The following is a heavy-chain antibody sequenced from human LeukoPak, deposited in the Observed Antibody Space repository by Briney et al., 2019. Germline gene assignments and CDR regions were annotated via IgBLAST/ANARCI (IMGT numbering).Heavy chain of an antibody. CDR1: GGSISSYY. J-gene: IGHJ3*02. V-gene: IGHV4-4*07. CDR3: ARDMVLGVVMDAFDI. Sequence: TSETLSLTCTVSGGSISSYYWSWIRQPAGKGLEWIGRIYTSGSTNYNPSLKSRVTMSVDTSKNQFSLKLSSVTAADTAVYYCARDMVLGVVMDAFDIWGQGTMVTVSS. CDR2: IYTSGST. D-gene: IGHD3-3*01.